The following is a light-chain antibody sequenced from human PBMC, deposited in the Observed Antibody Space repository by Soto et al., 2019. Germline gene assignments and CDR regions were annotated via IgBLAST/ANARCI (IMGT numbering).Light chain of an antibody. CDR3: QQANAFPRT. CDR2: AAS. V-gene: IGKV1-12*01. CDR1: QGIGSQ. Sequence: DIQMTQSPSSVSASVGDRVSITCRASQGIGSQLAWYQQKPGKAPKLLIHAASTLQRGVPSRFSGSGSGADVTLTISSLQYEDFATYYCQQANAFPRTFGQGTKVE. J-gene: IGKJ1*01.